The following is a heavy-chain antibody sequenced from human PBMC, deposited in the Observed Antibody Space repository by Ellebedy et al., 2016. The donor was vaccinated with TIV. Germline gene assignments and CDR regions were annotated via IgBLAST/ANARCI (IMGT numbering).Heavy chain of an antibody. D-gene: IGHD4-17*01. CDR1: GFTFSIYW. J-gene: IGHJ4*02. V-gene: IGHV3-7*01. Sequence: PGGSLRLSCTASGFTFSIYWMTWVRQAPGKGLECVANIKQDGSEQSYVDSVKGRFTISRDNAKNSLHLQMNGLRDEDTAVYYCARHTDYALDYWGQGALVTVSS. CDR3: ARHTDYALDY. CDR2: IKQDGSEQ.